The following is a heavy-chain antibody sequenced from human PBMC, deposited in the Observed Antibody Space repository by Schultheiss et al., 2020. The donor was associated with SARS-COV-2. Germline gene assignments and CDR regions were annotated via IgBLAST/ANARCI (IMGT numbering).Heavy chain of an antibody. D-gene: IGHD6-19*01. CDR1: GFTFSSYA. J-gene: IGHJ5*02. CDR3: AKDYSSETPFDP. Sequence: GESLKISCAASGFTFSSYAMSWVRQAPGKGLEWVSAISGSGGSTYYADSVKGRFTISRDNSKNTLYLQMNSLRAEDTAVYYCAKDYSSETPFDPWGQGTLVTVSS. CDR2: ISGSGGST. V-gene: IGHV3-23*01.